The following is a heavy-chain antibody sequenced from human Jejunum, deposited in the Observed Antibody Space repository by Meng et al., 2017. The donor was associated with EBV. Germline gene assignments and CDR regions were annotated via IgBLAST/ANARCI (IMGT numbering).Heavy chain of an antibody. Sequence: QVQLEESGPRLVKPSETLSLTCTVSGGSISGSYWNWIRQSPGKGLEWIGYVYYTGGTNYNPSLRGRVTISVDTSKNQFSLNLISVTAADTAVYFCAREIPAAGKFDSWGQGALVTVSS. CDR1: GGSISGSY. J-gene: IGHJ4*02. CDR3: AREIPAAGKFDS. V-gene: IGHV4-59*01. D-gene: IGHD6-13*01. CDR2: VYYTGGT.